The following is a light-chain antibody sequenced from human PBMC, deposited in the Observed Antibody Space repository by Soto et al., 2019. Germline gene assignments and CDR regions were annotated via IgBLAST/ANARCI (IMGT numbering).Light chain of an antibody. CDR1: QGISSY. CDR2: AAS. J-gene: IGKJ1*01. CDR3: QQYYSYPWT. Sequence: AIRMTQSPSSFSASTGDRVTITCRASQGISSYLAWYQQKPGKAPKLLIYAASTLQSGVPSRFSASGSGTDFTLTISGLQSEDFATYYCQQYYSYPWTFGQGTKVEIK. V-gene: IGKV1-8*01.